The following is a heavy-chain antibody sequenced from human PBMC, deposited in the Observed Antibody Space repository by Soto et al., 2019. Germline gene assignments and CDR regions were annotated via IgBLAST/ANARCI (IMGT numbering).Heavy chain of an antibody. D-gene: IGHD5-12*01. J-gene: IGHJ4*02. CDR2: ISARGGSS. V-gene: IGHV3-23*01. CDR3: AKGSIEYSASVAQ. Sequence: DVQLLESGGGLVQPGGSLRLSCAASGFSFSSYAMVWVRQAPGRGLEWVAVISARGGSSYFADSVKCRFTLSRDNSKNVLSLEMNSLRAEATAIYFCAKGSIEYSASVAQWGQGTLVVVSS. CDR1: GFSFSSYA.